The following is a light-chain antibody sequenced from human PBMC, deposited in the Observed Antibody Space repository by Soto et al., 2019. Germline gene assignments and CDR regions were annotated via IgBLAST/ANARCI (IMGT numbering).Light chain of an antibody. V-gene: IGKV3D-15*01. J-gene: IGKJ4*01. CDR1: QRVTSSN. CDR2: DIS. CDR3: QQYNDWPLT. Sequence: EIVLTQSPGTLSLSAGERATLSCRSSQRVTSSNLAWYQQKPGQAPSLLIYDISARATGIPTRFSGSGSGTEFTLTISSLQSEDFAVYYCQQYNDWPLTFGGGTKVDIK.